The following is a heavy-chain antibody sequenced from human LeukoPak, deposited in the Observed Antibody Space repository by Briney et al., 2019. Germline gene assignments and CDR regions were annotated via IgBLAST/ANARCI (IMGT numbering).Heavy chain of an antibody. V-gene: IGHV4-59*08. CDR3: ARHFVLLGYVWGSYQGYFDY. CDR1: GGSISSYY. D-gene: IGHD3-16*02. J-gene: IGHJ4*02. CDR2: IYYSGST. Sequence: SETLSLTCTVSGGSISSYYWSWIRQPPGKGLEWIGYIYYSGSTNYNPSLKSRVTISVDTSKNQFSLKLSSVTAADTAVYYCARHFVLLGYVWGSYQGYFDYWGQGTLVTVSS.